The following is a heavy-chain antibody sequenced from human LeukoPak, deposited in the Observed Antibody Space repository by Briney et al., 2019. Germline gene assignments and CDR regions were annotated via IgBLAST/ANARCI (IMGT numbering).Heavy chain of an antibody. J-gene: IGHJ4*02. CDR1: GFTFSSYW. D-gene: IGHD3-22*01. CDR2: INSDGSST. CDR3: ARAEYYYDSSGYNYYFDY. V-gene: IGHV3-74*01. Sequence: GGSLRLSCAASGFTFSSYWMHWVRQAPGKGLVWVSRINSDGSSTSYADSVKGRLTISRDNAKNTLYLQMNSLRAEDTAVYYCARAEYYYDSSGYNYYFDYWGQGTLVTVSS.